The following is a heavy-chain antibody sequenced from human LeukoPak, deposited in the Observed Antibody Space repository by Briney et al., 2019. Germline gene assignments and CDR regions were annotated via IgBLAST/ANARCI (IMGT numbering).Heavy chain of an antibody. CDR3: ARGGGLDV. V-gene: IGHV3-7*03. CDR1: GFTFSSYW. CDR2: INLNGNVN. J-gene: IGHJ6*02. Sequence: GGSLRLSCAASGFTFSSYWMNWARQAPGKGLEWVASINLNGNVNYYVDSVKGRFTISRDNAKNSLYLQMSNLRAKDTAVYFCARGGGLDVWGQGATVTVSS. D-gene: IGHD3-16*01.